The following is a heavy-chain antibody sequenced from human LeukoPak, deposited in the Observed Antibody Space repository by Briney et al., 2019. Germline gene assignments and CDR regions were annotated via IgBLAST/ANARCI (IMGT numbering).Heavy chain of an antibody. CDR3: VRESGGYCSTTSCYKGYFDY. D-gene: IGHD2-2*02. CDR2: IVCSGGYI. J-gene: IGHJ4*02. Sequence: GGSLRVSCAASGFTFTVSGYAMRWVRQAPGKGLEWVPSIVCSGGYIYYADSVKGRFTISRDNAKNSLYLQMNSLRAEDTAVYYCVRESGGYCSTTSCYKGYFDYWGQGTLVTVSS. V-gene: IGHV3-21*01. CDR1: GFTFTVSGYA.